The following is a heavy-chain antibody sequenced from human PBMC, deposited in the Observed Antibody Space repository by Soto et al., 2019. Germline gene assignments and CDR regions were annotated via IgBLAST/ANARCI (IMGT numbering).Heavy chain of an antibody. Sequence: EVQVLESGGALVQPGGSLRFSCVASGFTFTSYAMSWVRQAPGKGLEWVSGLNGIGDSTYYADSVKGRFTISRDNSKNTLSLQMNSLRAEDTAVYYCGKLRSFNVAAGFDSWGQGTLVTVSS. CDR3: GKLRSFNVAAGFDS. CDR2: LNGIGDST. J-gene: IGHJ4*02. V-gene: IGHV3-23*01. CDR1: GFTFTSYA. D-gene: IGHD6-13*01.